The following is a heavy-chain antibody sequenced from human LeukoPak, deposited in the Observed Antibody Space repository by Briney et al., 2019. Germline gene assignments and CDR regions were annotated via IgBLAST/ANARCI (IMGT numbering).Heavy chain of an antibody. Sequence: SQTLSLTCTVSGGSISSGGYYWSWFRQHPGKGLEWIGYIYYSGSTYYNPSLKSRVTISVDTSKNQFSLKLSSVTAADTAVYYCATYYDFWSGCFDYWGQGTLVTVSS. CDR2: IYYSGST. CDR3: ATYYDFWSGCFDY. D-gene: IGHD3-3*01. J-gene: IGHJ4*02. CDR1: GGSISSGGYY. V-gene: IGHV4-31*03.